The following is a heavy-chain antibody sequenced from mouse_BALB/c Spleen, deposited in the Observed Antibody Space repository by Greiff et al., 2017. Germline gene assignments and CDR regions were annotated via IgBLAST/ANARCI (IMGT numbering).Heavy chain of an antibody. D-gene: IGHD1-1*01. CDR1: GFTFSSYA. CDR2: ISSGGSYT. V-gene: IGHV5-9-3*01. Sequence: LVESGGGLVKPGGSLKLSCAASGFTFSSYAMSWVRQTPEKRLEWVATISSGGSYTYYPDSVKGRFTISRDNAKNTLYLQMSSLRSEDTAMYYCARSYYGSSPFAYWGQGTLVTVSA. J-gene: IGHJ3*01. CDR3: ARSYYGSSPFAY.